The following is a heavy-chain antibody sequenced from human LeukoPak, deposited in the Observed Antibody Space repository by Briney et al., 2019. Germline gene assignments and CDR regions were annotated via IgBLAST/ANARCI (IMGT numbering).Heavy chain of an antibody. D-gene: IGHD4-23*01. CDR1: AYTFTSYA. CDR3: ARFTVVTPYYFDY. CDR2: INTNTGKP. V-gene: IGHV7-4-1*02. J-gene: IGHJ4*02. Sequence: ASVKVSCKASAYTFTSYAMHWVRQAPGQRLEWKGWINTNTGKPMYAQDFTGRFVFSLDTSVSTAYLQISSLKAEDTAVYYCARFTVVTPYYFDYWGQGTLVTVSS.